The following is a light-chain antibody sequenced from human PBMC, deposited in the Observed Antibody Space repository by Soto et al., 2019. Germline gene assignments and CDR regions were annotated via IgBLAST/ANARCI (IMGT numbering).Light chain of an antibody. CDR1: QSINSN. V-gene: IGKV3-15*01. CDR2: RAS. J-gene: IGKJ4*01. Sequence: EIVMTQSPATLSPSPGERATLSCRASQSINSNLAWYQQKPGQAPRLFIFRASSRATGLPARFSASGSGTDFNLTISSLQSEDFAVYYCQQYNNWPRATFGGGTKVDIK. CDR3: QQYNNWPRAT.